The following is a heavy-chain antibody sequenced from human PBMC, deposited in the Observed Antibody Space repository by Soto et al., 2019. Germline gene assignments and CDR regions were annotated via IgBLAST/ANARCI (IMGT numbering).Heavy chain of an antibody. D-gene: IGHD3-10*01. V-gene: IGHV1-18*01. J-gene: IGHJ4*02. CDR3: ARGRYGEY. CDR1: GYAFTTYG. CDR2: ISAHNGNT. Sequence: QVHLVQSGAEVKKPGASVKVSCKGSGYAFTTYGITWVRQAPGQGLEWMGWISAHNGNTNYAQKLQGRVPVTRDTSTSTAYMELRSLRSDDTVVYYCARGRYGEYWGQGALVTVSS.